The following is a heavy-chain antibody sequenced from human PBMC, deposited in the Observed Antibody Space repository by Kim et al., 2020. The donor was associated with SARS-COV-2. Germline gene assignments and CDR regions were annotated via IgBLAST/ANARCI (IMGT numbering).Heavy chain of an antibody. V-gene: IGHV3-9*01. Sequence: GGSLRLSCAASGFTFGDYAMHWVRQAPGKGLEWVSGISWNSGSIGYADSVKGRFTISRDNAKNSLYLQMNSLRAEDTALYYCAKDVRPVVVITGCFDYWGQGTLVTVSS. CDR1: GFTFGDYA. J-gene: IGHJ4*02. D-gene: IGHD3-22*01. CDR2: ISWNSGSI. CDR3: AKDVRPVVVITGCFDY.